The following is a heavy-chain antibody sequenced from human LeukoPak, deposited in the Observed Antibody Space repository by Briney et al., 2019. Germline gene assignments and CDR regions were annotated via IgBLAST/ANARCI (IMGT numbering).Heavy chain of an antibody. CDR1: GGSFSGYY. CDR3: ARTRPPRWVGGYFDY. J-gene: IGHJ4*02. D-gene: IGHD1-26*01. CDR2: VNHSGST. Sequence: SETLSLTCAVYGGSFSGYYWSWIRQPPGKGLEWIGEVNHSGSTNYNPSLKSRVTISVDTSKNQFSLKLSSVTAADTAVYYCARTRPPRWVGGYFDYWGQGTLVTVSS. V-gene: IGHV4-34*01.